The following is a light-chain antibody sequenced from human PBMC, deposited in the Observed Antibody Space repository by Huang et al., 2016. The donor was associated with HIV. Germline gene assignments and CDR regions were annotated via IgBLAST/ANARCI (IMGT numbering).Light chain of an antibody. Sequence: EIVMTQSPATLSVSPGERATLSCRASQSVTNDVAWYQQKPGQAPRLLIYGASNRADGIPAAFRGSGSGKGFTLTIDSLQSEDFAVYYCQQYNNWPWTFGQGTKVDIK. CDR2: GAS. V-gene: IGKV3-15*01. J-gene: IGKJ1*01. CDR3: QQYNNWPWT. CDR1: QSVTND.